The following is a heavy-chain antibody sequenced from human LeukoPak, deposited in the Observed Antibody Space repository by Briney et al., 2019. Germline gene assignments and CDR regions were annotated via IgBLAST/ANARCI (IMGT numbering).Heavy chain of an antibody. V-gene: IGHV3-74*01. J-gene: IGHJ4*02. D-gene: IGHD1-26*01. CDR3: AGDRATSYFDY. Sequence: GGSLRLSCAASGFNFASNWMHWVRQTPGKGLMWVSRINSGGSGTSYADSVKGRFTISRDNSKNTLYLQMNSLRAEDTAVYYCAGDRATSYFDYWGQGALVTISS. CDR2: INSGGSGT. CDR1: GFNFASNW.